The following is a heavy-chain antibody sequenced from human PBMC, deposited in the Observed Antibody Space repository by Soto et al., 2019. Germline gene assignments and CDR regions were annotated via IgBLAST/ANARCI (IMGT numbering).Heavy chain of an antibody. V-gene: IGHV3-48*03. CDR2: ISSSGSTI. J-gene: IGHJ6*02. CDR3: ARSDSGYDSRYYYYGMDV. D-gene: IGHD5-12*01. Sequence: PGGSLRLSCAASGFTFSSYEMNWVRQAPGKGLEWVSYISSSGSTIYYADSVKGRFTISRDNAKNSLYLQMNSLRAEDTAVYYCARSDSGYDSRYYYYGMDVWGQGTTVTVSS. CDR1: GFTFSSYE.